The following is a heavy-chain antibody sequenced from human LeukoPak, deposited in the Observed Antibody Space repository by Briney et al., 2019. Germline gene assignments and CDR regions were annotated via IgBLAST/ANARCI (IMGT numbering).Heavy chain of an antibody. CDR2: ISYDGSNK. CDR1: GFTFSSYA. D-gene: IGHD3-3*01. V-gene: IGHV3-30*04. CDR3: ARELWSGYYPPV. J-gene: IGHJ6*02. Sequence: GGSLRLSCAASGFTFSSYAMHWVRQAPGKGLEWVAVISYDGSNKYYADSVKGRFTISRDNSKNTLYLQMNSLRAEDTAVYYCARELWSGYYPPVWGQGTTVTVSS.